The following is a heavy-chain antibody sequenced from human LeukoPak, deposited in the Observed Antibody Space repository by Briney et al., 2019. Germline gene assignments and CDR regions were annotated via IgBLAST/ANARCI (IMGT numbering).Heavy chain of an antibody. CDR2: IYYTGST. CDR1: SDSISSSSYY. CDR3: ARGGNYCDSSGYPFDY. J-gene: IGHJ4*02. D-gene: IGHD3-22*01. V-gene: IGHV4-39*07. Sequence: SETLSLTCTVYSDSISSSSYYWGWIRQPPGKGLEWIANIYYTGSTYNNPSLKSRVTISVDRSKNQFSLKLSSVTAADTAVYYCARGGNYCDSSGYPFDYWGQGTLVTVSS.